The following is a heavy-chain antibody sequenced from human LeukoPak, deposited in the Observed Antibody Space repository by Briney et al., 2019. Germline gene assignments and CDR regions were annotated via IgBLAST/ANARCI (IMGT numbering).Heavy chain of an antibody. D-gene: IGHD3-10*01. J-gene: IGHJ6*02. CDR3: ARVGKSTYENYYYYGMDV. CDR2: INPDNGYT. CDR1: GYTFTSYY. Sequence: GASVKVSCKASGYTFTSYYMHWVRQAPGQGPEWMGWINPDNGYTEYSQKFRGRVTITRDASATTAHMELSSLRLEDTAVYYCARVGKSTYENYYYYGMDVWGQGTTVTVS. V-gene: IGHV1-3*01.